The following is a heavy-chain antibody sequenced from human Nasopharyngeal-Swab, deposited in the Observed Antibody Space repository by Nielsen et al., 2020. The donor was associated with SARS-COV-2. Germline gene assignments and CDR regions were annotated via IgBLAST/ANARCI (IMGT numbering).Heavy chain of an antibody. CDR2: INEDGNII. V-gene: IGHV3-74*03. Sequence: GESLKISCAASGFILSRYWMHWVRQVPGEGLMWVSRINEDGNIITYADSVKGRFTISRDNAKNSLYLQMDSLRADDTAVYYCARESVVTGMDDATDIWGQGTMVTVS. D-gene: IGHD2-21*02. J-gene: IGHJ3*02. CDR1: GFILSRYW. CDR3: ARESVVTGMDDATDI.